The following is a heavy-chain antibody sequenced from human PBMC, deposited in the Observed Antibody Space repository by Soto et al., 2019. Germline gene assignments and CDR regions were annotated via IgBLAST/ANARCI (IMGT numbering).Heavy chain of an antibody. J-gene: IGHJ6*02. CDR3: ARVGLDCSGGSCYSLSNYYYYGMDV. V-gene: IGHV1-69*13. CDR2: IIPIFGTA. CDR1: GGTFSSYA. Sequence: SVKVSCKASGGTFSSYAISWVRQAPRQGLEWMGGIIPIFGTANYAQKFQGRVTITADESTSTAYMELSSLRSEDTAVYYCARVGLDCSGGSCYSLSNYYYYGMDVWGQGTTVTVSS. D-gene: IGHD2-15*01.